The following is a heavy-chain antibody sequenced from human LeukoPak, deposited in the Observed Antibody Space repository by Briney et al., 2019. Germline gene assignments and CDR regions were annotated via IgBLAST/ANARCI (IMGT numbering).Heavy chain of an antibody. CDR3: ARGGGVVVPAAIRYYYGMDV. CDR1: GGSFSGYY. CDR2: INHSGST. Sequence: SETLSHTCAVYGGSFSGYYWSWIRQPPGKGLEWIGEINHSGSTNYNPSLKSRVTISVDTSKNQFSLKLSSVTAADTAVYYCARGGGVVVPAAIRYYYGMDVWGQGTTVTVSS. D-gene: IGHD2-2*01. J-gene: IGHJ6*02. V-gene: IGHV4-34*01.